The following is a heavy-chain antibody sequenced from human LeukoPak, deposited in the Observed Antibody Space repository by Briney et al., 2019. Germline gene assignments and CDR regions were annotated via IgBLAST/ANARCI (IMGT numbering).Heavy chain of an antibody. CDR1: GGSISSYY. V-gene: IGHV4-4*09. CDR3: ARHVGQSYFDY. D-gene: IGHD2-15*01. J-gene: IGHJ4*02. CDR2: IYTSGST. Sequence: SETLSLTCTVSGGSISSYYWSWIRQPPGKGLEWIGYIYTSGSTNYNPSLKSRVTISVDTSENQFSLKLSSVTAADTAVYYCARHVGQSYFDYWGQGTLVTVSS.